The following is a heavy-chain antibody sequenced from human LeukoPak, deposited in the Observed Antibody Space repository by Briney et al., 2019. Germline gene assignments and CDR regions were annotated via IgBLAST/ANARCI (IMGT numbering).Heavy chain of an antibody. Sequence: PSETLSLTCTVSGGSISSSSYYWGWIRQPPGKGLEWIGSNYYSGSTYYNPSLKSRVTISVDTSKNQFSLKLSSVTAADTAVYHCARGQVPALTYYYGSGSYPYYYMDVWGKGTTVTVSS. CDR3: ARGQVPALTYYYGSGSYPYYYMDV. V-gene: IGHV4-39*07. CDR1: GGSISSSSYY. J-gene: IGHJ6*03. D-gene: IGHD3-10*01. CDR2: NYYSGST.